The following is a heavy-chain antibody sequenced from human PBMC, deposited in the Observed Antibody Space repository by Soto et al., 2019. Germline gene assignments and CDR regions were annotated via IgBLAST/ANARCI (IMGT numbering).Heavy chain of an antibody. CDR1: GFTFSNYA. CDR3: AKDPYSGVLVPVAIGFDP. J-gene: IGHJ5*02. V-gene: IGHV3-23*01. CDR2: ISGRGGSA. D-gene: IGHD2-2*01. Sequence: RLSCAASGFTFSNYAMTWVRQGPGKVLEWVSAISGRGGSAYYADSVKGRFTISRDNSKNTLYLQMNSLRADDSGVYYCAKDPYSGVLVPVAIGFDPWGPGTLVTVSS.